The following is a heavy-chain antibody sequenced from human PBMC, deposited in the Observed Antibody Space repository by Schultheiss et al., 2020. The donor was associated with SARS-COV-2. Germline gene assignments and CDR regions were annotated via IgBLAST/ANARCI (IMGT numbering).Heavy chain of an antibody. D-gene: IGHD3-16*01. J-gene: IGHJ4*02. CDR2: IYYSGST. V-gene: IGHV4-59*12. CDR3: ARDGGTTHFDY. CDR1: GGSISSYY. Sequence: SETLSLTCTVSGGSISSYYWSWIRQPPGKGLEWIGYIYYSGSTYYNPSLKSRVTISVDTSKNQFSLKLSSVTAADTAVYYCARDGGTTHFDYWGQGTLVTVSS.